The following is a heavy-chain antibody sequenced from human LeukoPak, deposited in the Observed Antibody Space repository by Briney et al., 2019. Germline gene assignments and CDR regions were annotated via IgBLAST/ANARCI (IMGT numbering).Heavy chain of an antibody. V-gene: IGHV5-51*01. CDR3: SSNYFWSGYCY. D-gene: IGHD3-3*01. CDR1: GYSFTSYW. Sequence: GEALKISCNGSGYSFTSYWIGWVREMPGKGLGWMGIIYPGDSDTRYSPSFQGQSTISAGKSNSTAYLQWSSLKASDTAMYYRSSNYFWSGYCYWGQGTLVTVSS. CDR2: IYPGDSDT. J-gene: IGHJ4*02.